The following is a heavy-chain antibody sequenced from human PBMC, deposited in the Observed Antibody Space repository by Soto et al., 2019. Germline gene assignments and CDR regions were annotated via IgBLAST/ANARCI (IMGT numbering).Heavy chain of an antibody. Sequence: GGSLIRSCAAAGVTFGYYYMSWIRQAPGKGLEWVSYVSSSGTSIYYADSVKGRFTISRDNAKNSVYLQMNSLRAEDTAVYYCARGGSGSEYTSGWFDHWGQGTLVTVSS. CDR3: ARGGSGSEYTSGWFDH. J-gene: IGHJ5*02. CDR1: GVTFGYYY. V-gene: IGHV3-11*01. D-gene: IGHD3-22*01. CDR2: VSSSGTSI.